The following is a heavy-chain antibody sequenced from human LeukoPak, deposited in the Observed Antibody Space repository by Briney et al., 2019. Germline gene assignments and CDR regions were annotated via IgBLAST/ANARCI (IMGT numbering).Heavy chain of an antibody. CDR1: GGSISSYY. Sequence: SETLSLTCTVSGGSISSYYWSWIRQPPGKGLEWIGYIYYSGSTNHNPSLKSRVTISVDTSKSQFSLKLSSVTAADTAVYYCARQWLAQEAWFDPWGQGTLVTVSS. J-gene: IGHJ5*02. D-gene: IGHD6-19*01. CDR2: IYYSGST. V-gene: IGHV4-59*01. CDR3: ARQWLAQEAWFDP.